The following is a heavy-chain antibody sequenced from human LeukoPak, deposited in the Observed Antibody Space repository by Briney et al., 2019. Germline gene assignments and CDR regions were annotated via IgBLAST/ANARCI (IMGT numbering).Heavy chain of an antibody. D-gene: IGHD4-17*01. CDR3: ARDYGLDY. J-gene: IGHJ4*02. V-gene: IGHV3-7*01. CDR1: GFTFSDHY. CDR2: IKQDGSEK. Sequence: GGSLRLSCAASGFTFSDHYMSWIRQAPGKGLEWVANIKQDGSEKYYLDSVKGRFTISRDNAKNSLYLQMNSLRAEDTAVYYCARDYGLDYWGQGTLVTVSS.